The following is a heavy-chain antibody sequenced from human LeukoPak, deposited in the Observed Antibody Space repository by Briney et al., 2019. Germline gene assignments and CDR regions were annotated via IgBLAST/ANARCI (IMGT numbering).Heavy chain of an antibody. CDR3: ARGSVEMATRTFDY. V-gene: IGHV4-39*07. CDR2: IYYSGST. J-gene: IGHJ4*02. Sequence: SETLSLTCTVSGGSISSSSYYWGWIRQPPGKGLEWIGSIYYSGSTYYNPSLKSRVTISVDTSKNQFSLKLSSVTAADTAVYYCARGSVEMATRTFDYWGQGTLVTVSS. CDR1: GGSISSSSYY. D-gene: IGHD5-24*01.